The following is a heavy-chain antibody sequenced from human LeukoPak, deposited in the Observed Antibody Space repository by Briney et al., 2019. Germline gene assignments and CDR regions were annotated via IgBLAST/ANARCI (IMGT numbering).Heavy chain of an antibody. Sequence: GGSLRLSCAASGFTFSSSWMHWVRQAPGKGLVWVSRINPDGSATAYADSVKGRFTISRDNAKDTLSLQMNSLRAEDSAVYHCARGLVGVDDYWGQGTLVTVSS. CDR2: INPDGSAT. CDR3: ARGLVGVDDY. V-gene: IGHV3-74*01. J-gene: IGHJ4*02. CDR1: GFTFSSSW. D-gene: IGHD1-26*01.